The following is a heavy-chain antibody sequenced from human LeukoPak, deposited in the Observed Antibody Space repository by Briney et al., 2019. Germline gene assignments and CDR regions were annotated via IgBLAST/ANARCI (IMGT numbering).Heavy chain of an antibody. J-gene: IGHJ3*02. CDR2: INPNSGGT. CDR3: ARDAGDIVVVTGAFDI. V-gene: IGHV1-2*02. Sequence: ASVWDSHKASSYTFTSYGIVWVRQAPGQGLEWMGWINPNSGGTNYAQKFQGRVTMPRDPSISTAYMELSRLRSDDTAVYYCARDAGDIVVVTGAFDIWGQ. CDR1: SYTFTSYG. D-gene: IGHD2-21*02.